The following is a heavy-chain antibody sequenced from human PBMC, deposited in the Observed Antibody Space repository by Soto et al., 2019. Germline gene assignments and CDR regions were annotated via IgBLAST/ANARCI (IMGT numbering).Heavy chain of an antibody. CDR2: IYYSGST. V-gene: IGHV4-59*01. CDR3: ATSIAARHYYYYYMDV. Sequence: QVQLQESGPGLVKPSETLSLTCTVSGGSISSYYWSWIRQPPGKGLEWIGYIYYSGSTNYNPSLKSRVTISVDTSKNQFSLKLSSVTAVDTAVYYCATSIAARHYYYYYMDVWGKGTTVTVSS. D-gene: IGHD6-6*01. J-gene: IGHJ6*03. CDR1: GGSISSYY.